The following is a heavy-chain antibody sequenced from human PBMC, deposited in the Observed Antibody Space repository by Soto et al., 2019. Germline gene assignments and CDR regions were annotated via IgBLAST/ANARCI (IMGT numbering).Heavy chain of an antibody. CDR2: ISGSGGST. J-gene: IGHJ4*02. CDR3: ARKYSSSSEYYFDY. V-gene: IGHV3-23*01. D-gene: IGHD6-6*01. CDR1: GFTFSSYA. Sequence: GESLKISCAASGFTFSSYAMSWVRQAPGKGLEWVSAISGSGGSTYYADSVKGRFTISRDNSKNTLYLQMNSLRAEDTAVYYCARKYSSSSEYYFDYWGQGTLVTVSS.